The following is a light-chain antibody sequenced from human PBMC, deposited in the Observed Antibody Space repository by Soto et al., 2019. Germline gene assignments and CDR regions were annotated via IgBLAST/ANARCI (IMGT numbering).Light chain of an antibody. CDR1: QSISSY. J-gene: IGKJ5*01. Sequence: DIQMNQSPSSLSASVGDRVTITCRASQSISSYLNWYQQKPGKAPKLVIYDASSLESGVPSRFSGSGPGTDFTLTISCLQSEDFATYYCQQYYSYPITFGQGTRLETK. CDR3: QQYYSYPIT. V-gene: IGKV1-39*01. CDR2: DAS.